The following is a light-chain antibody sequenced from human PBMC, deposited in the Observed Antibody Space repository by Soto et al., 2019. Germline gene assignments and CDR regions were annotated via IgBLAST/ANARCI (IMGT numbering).Light chain of an antibody. V-gene: IGKV3-20*01. CDR3: QQYGSSPWT. CDR2: GAS. CDR1: QSVSSSY. Sequence: EIVVTQSPGTLSLSPGERATLSCRASQSVSSSYLAWYQQKPGQAPRLLIYGASSRATGIPGRFSGSGSGTDFTLTISRLEPEDFAVYYCQQYGSSPWTFGQGTKVAIK. J-gene: IGKJ1*01.